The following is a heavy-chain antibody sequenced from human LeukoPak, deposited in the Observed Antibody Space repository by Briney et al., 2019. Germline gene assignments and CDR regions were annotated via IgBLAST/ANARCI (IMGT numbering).Heavy chain of an antibody. CDR2: IKSKTDGGTT. J-gene: IGHJ3*02. CDR3: TTDMFESSGYYYVEDAFDI. D-gene: IGHD3-22*01. CDR1: GFTFSNAW. Sequence: PGGSLRLSRAASGFTFSNAWMSWVRQAPGKGLEWVGRIKSKTDGGTTDYAAPVKGRFTISRDDSKNTLYLQMNSLKTEDTAVYYCTTDMFESSGYYYVEDAFDIWGQGTMVTVSS. V-gene: IGHV3-15*01.